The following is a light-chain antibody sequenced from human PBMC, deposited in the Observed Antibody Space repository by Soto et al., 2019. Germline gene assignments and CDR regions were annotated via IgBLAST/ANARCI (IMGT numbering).Light chain of an antibody. Sequence: DIQMTQSPSSLSASVGDRVTITCRASEDISSYLNWYQQKPGKAPKLLIYSLSSLQGGVLSRFSGSGFGTDFTLTISILQPEDFATYYCQQSYSTPPITFGQGTRLEIK. CDR3: QQSYSTPPIT. CDR1: EDISSY. V-gene: IGKV1-39*01. J-gene: IGKJ5*01. CDR2: SLS.